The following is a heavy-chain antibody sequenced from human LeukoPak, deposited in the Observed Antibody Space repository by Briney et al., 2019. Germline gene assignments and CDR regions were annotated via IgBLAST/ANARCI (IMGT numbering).Heavy chain of an antibody. CDR3: AREHYDSGSYSGNFDY. Sequence: PGRSLRLSCAASGFTFSNYAIHWVRQAPGKGLEWVTFISYDGSSKSYADSVKGRFTISRDNSKNTLYLQMNSLRVEDAAVYYCAREHYDSGSYSGNFDYWGQGTLVTVSS. CDR1: GFTFSNYA. D-gene: IGHD3-10*01. J-gene: IGHJ4*02. V-gene: IGHV3-30-3*01. CDR2: ISYDGSSK.